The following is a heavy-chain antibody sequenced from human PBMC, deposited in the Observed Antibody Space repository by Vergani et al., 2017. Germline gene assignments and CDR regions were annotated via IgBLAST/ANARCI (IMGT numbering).Heavy chain of an antibody. CDR3: ARRRVVSALRPWDY. D-gene: IGHD2-2*01. J-gene: IGHJ4*02. CDR1: GGSFSGYY. V-gene: IGHV4-34*01. CDR2: INHSGGT. Sequence: QVQLQQWGAGLLKPSETLSLTCAVYGGSFSGYYWSWIRQPPGKGLEWIGEINHSGGTNYNPSLKSRVTISVDTSKNQFSLKLSSVTAADTAVYYCARRRVVSALRPWDYWGQGTLVTVSS.